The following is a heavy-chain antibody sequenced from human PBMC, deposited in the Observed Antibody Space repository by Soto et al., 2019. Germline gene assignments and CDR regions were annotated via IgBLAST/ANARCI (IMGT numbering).Heavy chain of an antibody. J-gene: IGHJ5*02. CDR3: ARDTGEGRSSWYLGWFDP. V-gene: IGHV1-3*01. CDR2: INAGNGNT. Sequence: ASVKVSCKASGYTFTSYAMHWVRQAPGQRLEWMGWINAGNGNTKYSQKFQGRVTITRDTSASTAYMELSSLRSEDTAVYYCARDTGEGRSSWYLGWFDPWGQGTLVTVSS. D-gene: IGHD6-13*01. CDR1: GYTFTSYA.